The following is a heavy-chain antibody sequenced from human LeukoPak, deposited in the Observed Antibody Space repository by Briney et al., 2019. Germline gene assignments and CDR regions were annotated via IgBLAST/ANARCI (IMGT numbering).Heavy chain of an antibody. CDR1: GYTFTSYD. CDR2: MNPNSGNT. CDR3: ARVGYDILTGYYLLYYYYYMDV. J-gene: IGHJ6*03. Sequence: ASVKVSCKASGYTFTSYDINWVRQATGQGLEWMGWMNPNSGNTGYAQKFQGRVTMTRNTSISTAYMELSSLRSEDTAVYYCARVGYDILTGYYLLYYYYYMDVWGKGTTVTISS. D-gene: IGHD3-9*01. V-gene: IGHV1-8*01.